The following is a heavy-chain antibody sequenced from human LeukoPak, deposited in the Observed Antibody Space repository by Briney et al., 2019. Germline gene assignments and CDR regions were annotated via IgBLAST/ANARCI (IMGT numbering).Heavy chain of an antibody. V-gene: IGHV4-59*08. CDR1: GGSISSYY. J-gene: IGHJ4*02. D-gene: IGHD3/OR15-3a*01. Sequence: PSETLSLTCTVSGGSISSYYWSWIRQPPGKGLEWIGYIYYSGSTNYNPSLKSRVTISVDTSKNQFSLKLSSVTAADTAVYYCARHSSFTGLDYWGQGTLVTVSS. CDR2: IYYSGST. CDR3: ARHSSFTGLDY.